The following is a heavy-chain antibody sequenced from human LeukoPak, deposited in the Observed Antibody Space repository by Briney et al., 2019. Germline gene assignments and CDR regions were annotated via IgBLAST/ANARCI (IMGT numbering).Heavy chain of an antibody. D-gene: IGHD5/OR15-5a*01. CDR2: ISYDGSNK. J-gene: IGHJ4*02. V-gene: IGHV3-30*03. Sequence: PGRSLRLSCAASGFTFSSYGMHWVRQAPGKGLEWVAVISYDGSNKYYADSVKGRFTISRDNSKNTLYLQMNSLRAEDTAVYYCARSLYSFSSDFDFWGQGTLVTVSS. CDR1: GFTFSSYG. CDR3: ARSLYSFSSDFDF.